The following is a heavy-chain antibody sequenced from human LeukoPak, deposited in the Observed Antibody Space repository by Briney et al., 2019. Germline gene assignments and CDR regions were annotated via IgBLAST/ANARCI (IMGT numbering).Heavy chain of an antibody. CDR3: ARHLATVTASRQYYYYGMDV. V-gene: IGHV5-51*01. J-gene: IGHJ6*02. CDR1: GFSFTFTKNW. Sequence: PGESLKISCKASGFSFTFTKNWIGWVRQVPEKGLEWMGIIYPVDSDIRYNPSFQGQVTISVDKSISTTYLQWSSLKASDTAIYYCARHLATVTASRQYYYYGMDVWGQGTTVTVSS. CDR2: IYPVDSDI. D-gene: IGHD4-17*01.